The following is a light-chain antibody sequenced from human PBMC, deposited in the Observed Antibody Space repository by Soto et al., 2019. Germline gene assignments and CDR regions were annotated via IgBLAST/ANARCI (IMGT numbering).Light chain of an antibody. CDR3: QQYYSTPWT. CDR2: WAS. CDR1: QSIFYSSNNKNY. Sequence: DIVMTQSPDSLAVSLGERXTINCKSSQSIFYSSNNKNYLTWYQQKPGQPPKLLIYWASTRESGVPDRFSGSGSGTDFTLTISSLQAEDVAVYYCQQYYSTPWTFGQGTKVDNK. V-gene: IGKV4-1*01. J-gene: IGKJ1*01.